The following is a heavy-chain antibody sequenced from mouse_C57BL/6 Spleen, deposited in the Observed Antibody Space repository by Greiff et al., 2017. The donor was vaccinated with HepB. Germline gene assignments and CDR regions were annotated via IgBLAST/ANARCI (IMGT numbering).Heavy chain of an antibody. CDR2: INPNNGGT. CDR3: ARPYYYGSSNYFDY. D-gene: IGHD1-1*01. V-gene: IGHV1-18*01. Sequence: EVQLQQSGPELVKPGASVKIPCKASGYTFTDYNMDWVKQSHGKSLEWIGDINPNNGGTIYNQKFKGKATLTVDKSSSTAYMELRSLTSEDTAVYYSARPYYYGSSNYFDYWGQGTTLTVSS. J-gene: IGHJ2*01. CDR1: GYTFTDYN.